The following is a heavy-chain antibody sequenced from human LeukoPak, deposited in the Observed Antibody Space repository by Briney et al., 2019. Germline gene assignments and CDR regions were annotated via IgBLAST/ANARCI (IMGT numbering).Heavy chain of an antibody. Sequence: SETLSLTCTVSSGSVSSGTYYWSCIRQPPGKGLGWIGYIYYSGGTNYNPSLKSRVTISVDSSKNQFSLKLSSVTAADTAVYYCARDRPGPYAFDIWGQGTMVTVSS. CDR2: IYYSGGT. CDR1: SGSVSSGTYY. V-gene: IGHV4-61*01. CDR3: ARDRPGPYAFDI. J-gene: IGHJ3*02.